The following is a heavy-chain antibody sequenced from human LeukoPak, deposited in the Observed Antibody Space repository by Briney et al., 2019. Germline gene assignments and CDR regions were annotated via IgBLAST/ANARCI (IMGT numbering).Heavy chain of an antibody. Sequence: GRSLRLSCAASGFTFDDYAMHWVRQAPGKGLEWVSGISWNSGNICYADSVKGRFTISRDNAKNSLYLQMNRLRSEDTALYYCAKAEGGWDSLPGDYWGQGTLVTVSS. D-gene: IGHD1-26*01. CDR1: GFTFDDYA. CDR2: ISWNSGNI. CDR3: AKAEGGWDSLPGDY. J-gene: IGHJ4*02. V-gene: IGHV3-9*01.